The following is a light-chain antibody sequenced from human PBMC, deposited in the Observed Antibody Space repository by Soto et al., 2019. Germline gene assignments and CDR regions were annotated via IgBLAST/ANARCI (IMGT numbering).Light chain of an antibody. CDR2: EVN. J-gene: IGLJ2*01. CDR3: SSFAGSANLL. V-gene: IGLV2-8*01. CDR1: GSDVGAYNF. Sequence: QSVLTQPPSASGSPGQSVTISCTGTGSDVGAYNFVSWYQQYPGKAPKLMIFEVNKRPSGVPDRFSGFKSGNTAFLSVSGLRADDEADYYCSSFAGSANLLFGGGTKLTVL.